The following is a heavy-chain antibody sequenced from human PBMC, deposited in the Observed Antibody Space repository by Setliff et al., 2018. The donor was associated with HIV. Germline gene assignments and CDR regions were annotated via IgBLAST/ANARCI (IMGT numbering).Heavy chain of an antibody. CDR2: VNPNSGDA. D-gene: IGHD3-10*01. J-gene: IGHJ6*01. V-gene: IGHV1-2*02. CDR3: ARNFGLGPSGKNYYYYGMDI. CDR1: GYTFTGHY. Sequence: ASVKVSCKASGYTFTGHYLHWVRQAPGQGLEWLGWVNPNSGDAIYAQNFQGRVNMTRDTSINAAYMELRGLRSDDTAVYYCARNFGLGPSGKNYYYYGMDIWGQGSTGTVAS.